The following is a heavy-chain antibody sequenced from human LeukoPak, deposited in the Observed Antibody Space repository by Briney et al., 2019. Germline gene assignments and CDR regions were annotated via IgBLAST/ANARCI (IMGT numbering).Heavy chain of an antibody. CDR3: AREWLRPLGGFDY. D-gene: IGHD5-12*01. V-gene: IGHV1-2*02. CDR2: INPNSGGT. Sequence: ASVKASCKASGYTFTSYYMHWVRQAPGQGLEWMGWINPNSGGTNYAQKFQGRVTMTRDTSISTAYMELSRLRSDDAAVYYCAREWLRPLGGFDYWGQGTLVTVSS. CDR1: GYTFTSYY. J-gene: IGHJ4*02.